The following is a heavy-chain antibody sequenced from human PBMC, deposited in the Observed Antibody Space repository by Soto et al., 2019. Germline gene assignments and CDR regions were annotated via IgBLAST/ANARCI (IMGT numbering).Heavy chain of an antibody. Sequence: PGGSLILSCAAAGFTFTSYIMNWVRQAPGKGLEWVSYISSSSSTIYYADSVKGRFTISRDNAKNSLYLQMNSLRDEDTAVYYCARDYSPYGSGTYFYYGMDVWGQGTTVTVSS. CDR2: ISSSSSTI. CDR1: GFTFTSYI. J-gene: IGHJ6*02. CDR3: ARDYSPYGSGTYFYYGMDV. D-gene: IGHD3-10*01. V-gene: IGHV3-48*02.